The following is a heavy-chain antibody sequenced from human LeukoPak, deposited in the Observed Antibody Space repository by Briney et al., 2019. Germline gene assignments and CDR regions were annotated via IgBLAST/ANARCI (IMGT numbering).Heavy chain of an antibody. Sequence: ASVKVSCKASGYTFTGYYMHWVRQAPGQGLEWMGWMNPNSGNTGYAQKFQGRVTITRNTSISTAYMELSSLRSEDTAVYYCARSPTTVTPGFDYWGQGTLVTVSS. V-gene: IGHV1-8*03. CDR1: GYTFTGYY. J-gene: IGHJ4*02. D-gene: IGHD4-11*01. CDR3: ARSPTTVTPGFDY. CDR2: MNPNSGNT.